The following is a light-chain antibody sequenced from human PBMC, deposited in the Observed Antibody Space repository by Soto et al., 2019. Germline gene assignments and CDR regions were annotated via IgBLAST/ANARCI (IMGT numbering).Light chain of an antibody. CDR3: QQYYSTLRT. Sequence: DILMTPSRDSLAVSLGEVAAINCKSRQSVLHSSNNKNHLAWHQQRPVQPPKLLIYRASTRESGVPDRFSGSGSGTDFTLPISSLQAQDVAVYYCQQYYSTLRTFGQGTKVDIK. CDR1: QSVLHSSNNKNH. CDR2: RAS. J-gene: IGKJ1*01. V-gene: IGKV4-1*01.